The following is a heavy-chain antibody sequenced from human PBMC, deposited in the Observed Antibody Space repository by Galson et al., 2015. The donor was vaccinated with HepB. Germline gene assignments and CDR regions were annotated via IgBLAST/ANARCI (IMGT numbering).Heavy chain of an antibody. CDR2: ISSSSSYI. CDR3: AGNRDGYNRFAD. Sequence: SLRLSCAASGFTFSSYNLNWVRQAPGKGLEWVSSISSSSSYIYYVDSVKGRFTISRDNAKNSLYLQMNSLRADDTAVYYCAGNRDGYNRFADWGQGTLVTVSS. J-gene: IGHJ4*02. D-gene: IGHD5-24*01. V-gene: IGHV3-21*01. CDR1: GFTFSSYN.